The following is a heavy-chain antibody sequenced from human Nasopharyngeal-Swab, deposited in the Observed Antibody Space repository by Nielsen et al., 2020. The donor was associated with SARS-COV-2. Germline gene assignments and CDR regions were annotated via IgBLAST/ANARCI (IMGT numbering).Heavy chain of an antibody. V-gene: IGHV4-59*13. CDR2: IYYSGST. CDR1: GGSISSYY. CDR3: ARESARRHYYYGMDV. J-gene: IGHJ6*02. D-gene: IGHD6-6*01. Sequence: ETLSLTCTVSGGSISSYYWSWIRQPPGKGLEWIGYIYYSGSTNYNPSLKSRVTISVDTSKNQFSLKLSSVTAADTAVYYCARESARRHYYYGMDVWGQGTTVTVSS.